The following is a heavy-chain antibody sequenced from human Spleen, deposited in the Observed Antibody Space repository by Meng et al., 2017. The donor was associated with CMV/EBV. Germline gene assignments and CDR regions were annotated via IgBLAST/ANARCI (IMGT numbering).Heavy chain of an antibody. Sequence: GESLKISCEASGFTFSGFSMNWVRQAPGRGLEWISYISSGSTTIYYADSVKGRFTISRDNAKNSLYLQMNSLRVEDTAVYYCARPKGGGYHAFDYWGQGTLVTVSS. CDR1: GFTFSGFS. CDR3: ARPKGGGYHAFDY. J-gene: IGHJ4*02. D-gene: IGHD5-12*01. CDR2: ISSGSTTI. V-gene: IGHV3-48*04.